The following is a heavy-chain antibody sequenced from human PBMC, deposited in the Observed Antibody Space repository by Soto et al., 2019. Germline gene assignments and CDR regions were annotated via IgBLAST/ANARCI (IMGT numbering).Heavy chain of an antibody. CDR3: ARVGRKVAAFDI. J-gene: IGHJ3*02. CDR2: MNPNSGNT. Sequence: VASVKVSCKASGYTFTSYDINWVRQATGQGLEWMGWMNPNSGNTGYAQKFQGRVTMTRNTSISTAYMELSSLRSEDTAVYYCARVGRKVAAFDIWGQGTMVTVSS. D-gene: IGHD1-26*01. CDR1: GYTFTSYD. V-gene: IGHV1-8*01.